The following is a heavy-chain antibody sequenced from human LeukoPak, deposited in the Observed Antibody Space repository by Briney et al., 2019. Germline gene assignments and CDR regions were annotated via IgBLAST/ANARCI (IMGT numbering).Heavy chain of an antibody. D-gene: IGHD3-16*01. V-gene: IGHV4-61*02. CDR1: GGSISSGNYY. CDR2: IYTSGST. J-gene: IGHJ5*02. Sequence: SETLSLTCTVSGGSISSGNYYWRWIRQPAGKGLEWIGRIYTSGSTNYNPSLKSRVTISVDTSKNQFSLNLSSVTAADTAVYYCARDLGASSAHWFDPWGQGTLVTVSS. CDR3: ARDLGASSAHWFDP.